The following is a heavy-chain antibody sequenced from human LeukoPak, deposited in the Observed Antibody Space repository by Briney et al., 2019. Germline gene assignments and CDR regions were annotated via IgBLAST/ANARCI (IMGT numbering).Heavy chain of an antibody. V-gene: IGHV1-8*03. CDR2: MNPNSGNT. J-gene: IGHJ4*02. CDR1: GYTFTSYD. CDR3: ARDRRVRQWLVRGGYFDY. D-gene: IGHD6-19*01. Sequence: GASVQLPCKASGYTFTSYDINWVRQATGQGLEWMEWMNPNSGNTGYAQKFQGRVTITRNTSISTAYMELSSLRSEDTAVYYCARDRRVRQWLVRGGYFDYWGQGTLVTVSS.